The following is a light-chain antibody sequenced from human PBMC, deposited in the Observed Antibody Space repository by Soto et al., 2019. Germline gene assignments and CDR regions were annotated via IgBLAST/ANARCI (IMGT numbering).Light chain of an antibody. J-gene: IGKJ1*01. CDR1: QSVSSGY. CDR3: QQNGSSQS. V-gene: IGKV3-20*01. Sequence: EIVLTQSPGTLSLSPGERATLSCRASQSVSSGYLAWYQQQPGQAPRLLNYGASIKATGFTDMFSGSGSGTNFTLTISRLAADVSAVYYCQQNGSSQSFGEGTKVEIK. CDR2: GAS.